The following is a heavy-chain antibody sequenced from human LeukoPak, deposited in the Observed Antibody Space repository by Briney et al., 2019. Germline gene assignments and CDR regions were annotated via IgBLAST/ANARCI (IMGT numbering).Heavy chain of an antibody. D-gene: IGHD2-2*01. CDR3: VKDLGSSIRNPTFDY. J-gene: IGHJ4*02. V-gene: IGHV3-9*01. CDR2: ISWNSGTI. Sequence: PGRSQRLSCAASGFTFDDFGMHWVRQGPGKGLERVSGISWNSGTIGYADSVKGRFTISRDNAKNSLYLQMKSLRAEDTALYYCVKDLGSSIRNPTFDYWGQGTLVTVSS. CDR1: GFTFDDFG.